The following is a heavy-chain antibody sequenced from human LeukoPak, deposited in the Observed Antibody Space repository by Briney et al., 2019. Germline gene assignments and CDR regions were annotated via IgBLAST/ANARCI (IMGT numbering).Heavy chain of an antibody. J-gene: IGHJ4*02. CDR1: GGSISSSSYY. CDR2: IYYSGST. D-gene: IGHD3-3*01. Sequence: SETLSLTCTVSGGSISSSSYYWGWIRQPPGKGLEWIGSIYYSGSTYYNPSLKSRVTISVDTSKNQFSLKLSSVTAADTAVYYCASYYDFWSGYYTARYFDYWGQGTLVTVSS. V-gene: IGHV4-39*01. CDR3: ASYYDFWSGYYTARYFDY.